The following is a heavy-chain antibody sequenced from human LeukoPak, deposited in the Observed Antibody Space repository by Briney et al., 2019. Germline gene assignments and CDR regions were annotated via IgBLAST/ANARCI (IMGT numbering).Heavy chain of an antibody. V-gene: IGHV1-2*04. CDR1: GYTFTGYY. CDR2: INPNSGGT. D-gene: IGHD1-26*01. CDR3: GRSEYSGSYVILGFDY. Sequence: ASVKVSCKASGYTFTGYYMHRVRQAPGQGLEWMGWINPNSGGTNYAQKFQGWVTMTRDTSISTAYMELSRLRSDDTAVYYCGRSEYSGSYVILGFDYWGQGTLVTVSS. J-gene: IGHJ4*02.